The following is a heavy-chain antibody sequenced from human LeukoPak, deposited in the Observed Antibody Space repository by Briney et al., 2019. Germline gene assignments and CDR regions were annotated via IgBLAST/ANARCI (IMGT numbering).Heavy chain of an antibody. CDR3: AREKTYYYDSSGYYAKDAFDI. J-gene: IGHJ3*02. D-gene: IGHD3-22*01. CDR1: GYTFTCYY. CDR2: INPNSGGT. Sequence: ASVKVSCKASGYTFTCYYMHWVRQAPGQGLEWMGWINPNSGGTNYAQKFQGRVTMTRDTSISTAYMELSRLRSDDTAVYYCAREKTYYYDSSGYYAKDAFDIWGQGTMVTVSS. V-gene: IGHV1-2*02.